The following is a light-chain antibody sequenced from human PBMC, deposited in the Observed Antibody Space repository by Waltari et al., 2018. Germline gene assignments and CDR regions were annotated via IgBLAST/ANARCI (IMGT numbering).Light chain of an antibody. CDR3: GSWDSSLSNME. CDR2: DND. V-gene: IGLV1-51*01. J-gene: IGLJ3*02. CDR1: SSNIGSNY. Sequence: QSVLTQPPSVSAAPGQRVTISCSGSSSNIGSNYVSWYQQLPGTAPKLLILDNDKRPSGIPDRFSASKSGSSATLGITGLQTGDEADYYCGSWDSSLSNMEFGGGTRLTVL.